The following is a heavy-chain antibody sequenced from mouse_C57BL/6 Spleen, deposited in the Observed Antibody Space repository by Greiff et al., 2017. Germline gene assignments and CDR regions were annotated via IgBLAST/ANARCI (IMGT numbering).Heavy chain of an antibody. D-gene: IGHD2-4*01. V-gene: IGHV1-52*01. CDR2: IDPSDSET. J-gene: IGHJ3*01. Sequence: VQLQQPGAELVRPGSSVKLSCKASGYTFTSYWMHWVKQRPIQGLEWIGNIDPSDSETHYNQKFKDKATLTVDKASSTAYMQLSSLTSEDSAVYYCAREGDYPFAYWGQGTLVTVSA. CDR3: AREGDYPFAY. CDR1: GYTFTSYW.